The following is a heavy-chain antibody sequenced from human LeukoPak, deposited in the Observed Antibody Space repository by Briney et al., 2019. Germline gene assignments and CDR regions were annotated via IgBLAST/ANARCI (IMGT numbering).Heavy chain of an antibody. CDR1: GFIFEEFG. D-gene: IGHD6-19*01. Sequence: GGSLRLSCEASGFIFEEFGIHWIRQAPGKGLEWVSLISWNGYSTYYTKSVKGRFTISRDNAKNSVYLQLNSLRSDDSALYYCAKDSGGVAVSGDPDHWGQGTLVIVSS. CDR3: AKDSGGVAVSGDPDH. V-gene: IGHV3-43D*03. CDR2: ISWNGYST. J-gene: IGHJ5*02.